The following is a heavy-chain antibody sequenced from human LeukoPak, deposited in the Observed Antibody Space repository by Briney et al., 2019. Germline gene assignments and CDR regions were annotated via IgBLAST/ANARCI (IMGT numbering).Heavy chain of an antibody. Sequence: SETLSLTCTVSGGSIGTSSDYWGWIRQPPGKGLEWIGSIYYSGRTSYNPSLQSRVTISVDTSKNQFSLRLSSVTAADTAVYYCARRNWNYENWLDPWGQGTLVTVPS. V-gene: IGHV4-39*01. CDR3: ARRNWNYENWLDP. J-gene: IGHJ5*02. CDR1: GGSIGTSSDY. CDR2: IYYSGRT. D-gene: IGHD1-7*01.